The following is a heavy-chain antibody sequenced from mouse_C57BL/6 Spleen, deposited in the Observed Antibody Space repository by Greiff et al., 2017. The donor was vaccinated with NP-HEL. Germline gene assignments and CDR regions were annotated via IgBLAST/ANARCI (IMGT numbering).Heavy chain of an antibody. D-gene: IGHD4-1*01. Sequence: QVQLQQSGAELVRPGSSVKLSCKASGYTFTSYWMHWVKQRPIQGLEWIGNIDPSDSETHSNPKFKDKATLTVDKSSSTAYMQLSSLTSEDSAVYYCARGRPNWSYAMDYWGQGTSVTVSS. CDR1: GYTFTSYW. V-gene: IGHV1-52*01. CDR3: ARGRPNWSYAMDY. J-gene: IGHJ4*01. CDR2: IDPSDSET.